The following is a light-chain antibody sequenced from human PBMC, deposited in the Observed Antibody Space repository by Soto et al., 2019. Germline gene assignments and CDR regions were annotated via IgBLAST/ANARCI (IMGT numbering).Light chain of an antibody. Sequence: EIVMTQSPVTLSVSPGERATLSCRASQSVYSNLAWYQQKPGQVPRLLIYGASIRATGIPARFSGSGSGTEFTLTISSLQAEDFAVYYCQQYNNWPRTFGQGTKLEIK. V-gene: IGKV3-15*01. CDR1: QSVYSN. J-gene: IGKJ2*02. CDR2: GAS. CDR3: QQYNNWPRT.